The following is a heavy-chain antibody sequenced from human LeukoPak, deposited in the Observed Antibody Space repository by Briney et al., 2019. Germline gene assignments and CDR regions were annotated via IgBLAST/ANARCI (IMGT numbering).Heavy chain of an antibody. D-gene: IGHD6-13*01. J-gene: IGHJ6*03. CDR1: GFTFDYW. V-gene: IGHV3-7*01. CDR2: INDDESEK. CDR3: ARARFIAGAGRGYNMDV. Sequence: QSGGSLRLSCVGYGFTFDYWMSWVRQAPGKGLEWVANINDDESEKYYVDSVKGRFTVSRDNAKNSLFLQMNSLTAEDTAVFYCARARFIAGAGRGYNMDVWGKGTTVTVSS.